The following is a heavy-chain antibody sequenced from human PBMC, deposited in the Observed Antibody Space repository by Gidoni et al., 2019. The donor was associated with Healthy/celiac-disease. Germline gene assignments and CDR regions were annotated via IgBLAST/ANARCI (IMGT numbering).Heavy chain of an antibody. Sequence: VQLVESGGGVVQPGGSLRLPCAPSGVTLRRYAMHWVRQAPGKGLAWVAVISYDGSNKYYADSVKGRFTISRDNSKNTLYLQMNSLRAEDTAVYYCARARVVIAIIDAFDIWGQGTMVTVSS. CDR1: GVTLRRYA. J-gene: IGHJ3*02. V-gene: IGHV3-30-3*01. CDR2: ISYDGSNK. CDR3: ARARVVIAIIDAFDI. D-gene: IGHD2-21*01.